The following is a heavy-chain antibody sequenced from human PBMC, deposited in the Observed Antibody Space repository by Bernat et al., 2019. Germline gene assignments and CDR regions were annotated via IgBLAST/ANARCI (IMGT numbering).Heavy chain of an antibody. Sequence: QVQLVQSGAEVKKPGASVKVSCKASGYTFTNYAIHLVRQAPGQRLEWMGWINAGDGNMKYSQKFQGRVTITWDRSAGTAYMELSSLTSEDTAIYFCARGWAVVVSATYFDYWGQGTVVIVSS. CDR2: INAGDGNM. J-gene: IGHJ4*02. D-gene: IGHD2-15*01. CDR1: GYTFTNYA. V-gene: IGHV1-3*01. CDR3: ARGWAVVVSATYFDY.